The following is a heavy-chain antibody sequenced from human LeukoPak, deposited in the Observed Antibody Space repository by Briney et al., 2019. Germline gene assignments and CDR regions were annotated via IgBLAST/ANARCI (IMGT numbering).Heavy chain of an antibody. V-gene: IGHV3-23*01. CDR2: ISGGGVTT. J-gene: IGHJ6*02. CDR1: GFTFSNYW. CDR3: ARNQQLGGHSYYYYGMDV. D-gene: IGHD3-16*01. Sequence: GGSLRLSCVASGFTFSNYWMHWVRQPPGKGLEWVSGISGGGVTTYYADSVKGRSTISRDNSKNTLYLQMNSLRADDTAIYYCARNQQLGGHSYYYYGMDVWGQGTTVTVSS.